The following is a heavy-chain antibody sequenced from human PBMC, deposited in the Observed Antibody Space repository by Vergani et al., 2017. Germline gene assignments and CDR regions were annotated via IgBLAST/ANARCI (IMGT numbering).Heavy chain of an antibody. CDR1: GFSFSSHA. J-gene: IGHJ5*02. V-gene: IGHV3-30*03. CDR2: ISNDGSKK. CDR3: ARDWRLLYNRFDP. Sequence: QVQLAESGGGRVQPGRSLRLSCAASGFSFSSHAIHWVRQAPGKGLEWVAVISNDGSKKYYADSVKGRFTISRDNSKSTVYLQMNSLRDEDTGVYYCARDWRLLYNRFDPWGQGTLVTVSS. D-gene: IGHD1-14*01.